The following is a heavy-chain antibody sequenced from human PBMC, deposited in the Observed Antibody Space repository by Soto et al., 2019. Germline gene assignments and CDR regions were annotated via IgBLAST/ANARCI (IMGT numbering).Heavy chain of an antibody. Sequence: PGGSLRLSCAASGFTVSSNYMSSARQAPGKGLEWVSVIYAGGSTYYADSVKGRFTISRDNSKNTLYLQMNSLRAEETAVYYCAKSIFGVVSAPADMDVWRKGTTVTVSS. V-gene: IGHV3-53*01. CDR2: IYAGGST. J-gene: IGHJ6*03. CDR3: AKSIFGVVSAPADMDV. CDR1: GFTVSSNY. D-gene: IGHD3-3*01.